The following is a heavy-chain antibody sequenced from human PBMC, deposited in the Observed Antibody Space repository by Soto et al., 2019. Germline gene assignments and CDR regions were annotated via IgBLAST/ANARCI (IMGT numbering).Heavy chain of an antibody. J-gene: IGHJ4*02. CDR1: GASVSCNSAA. CDR3: AREFPDDESRDSYFDD. CDR2: TYYRSKWYN. D-gene: IGHD2-21*02. Sequence: PSQTLSLTCAISGASVSCNSAACNWIRQSPSRGLEWLGRTYYRSKWYNDYAVSVKSRITVTPDTSKNQFSLHLNSVTPEDTAVYYCAREFPDDESRDSYFDDWGQEALVTLPS. V-gene: IGHV6-1*01.